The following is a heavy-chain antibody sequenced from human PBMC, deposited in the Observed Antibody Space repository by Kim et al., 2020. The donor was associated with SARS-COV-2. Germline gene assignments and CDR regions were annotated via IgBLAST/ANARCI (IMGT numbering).Heavy chain of an antibody. V-gene: IGHV1-18*01. CDR3: ARDGNYYYDSSGYPY. Sequence: ASVKVSCKASGYTFTSYGISWVRQAPGQGLEWMGWISAYNGNTNYAQKLQGRVTMTTDTSTSTAYMELRSLRSDDTAVYYCARDGNYYYDSSGYPYWGQGTLVTVSS. CDR1: GYTFTSYG. D-gene: IGHD3-22*01. CDR2: ISAYNGNT. J-gene: IGHJ4*02.